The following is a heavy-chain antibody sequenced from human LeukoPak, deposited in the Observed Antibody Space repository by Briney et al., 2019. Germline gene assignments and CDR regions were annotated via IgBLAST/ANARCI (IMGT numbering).Heavy chain of an antibody. J-gene: IGHJ6*02. CDR2: ISSSSSYI. CDR3: AREGYYDFAGYYYYGMDV. CDR1: GFTFSSYS. Sequence: GGSQRLSCAASGFTFSSYSMNWVRQAPGKGLEWVSSISSSSSYIYYADSVKGRFTISRDNAKNSLYLQMNSLRAEDTAVYYCAREGYYDFAGYYYYGMDVWGQGTTVTVSS. V-gene: IGHV3-21*01. D-gene: IGHD3-22*01.